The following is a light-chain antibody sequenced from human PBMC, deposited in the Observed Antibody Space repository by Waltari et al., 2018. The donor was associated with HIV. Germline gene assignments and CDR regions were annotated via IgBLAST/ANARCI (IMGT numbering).Light chain of an antibody. V-gene: IGLV3-19*01. CDR1: SLRRYY. J-gene: IGLJ2*01. CDR2: DQN. CDR3: NSRSRDSGGYLHVV. Sequence: SSELTQDPAVSVALGQTVRITCEGDSLRRYYASWYQQKPGQAPVLVIYDQNTRPSGIPDRFSGSGSGNTASLTITGARAEDEADYYCNSRSRDSGGYLHVVFGGGTKVTVL.